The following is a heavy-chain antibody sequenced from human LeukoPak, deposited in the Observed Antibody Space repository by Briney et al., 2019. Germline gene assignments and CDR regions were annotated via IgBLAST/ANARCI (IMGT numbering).Heavy chain of an antibody. CDR3: ARDAF. CDR1: GYGFTNFY. J-gene: IGHJ4*02. CDR2: VNPSGGST. V-gene: IGHV1-46*01. Sequence: ASVKVSCKTSGYGFTNFYIHWVRQAPGQGLEWIGMVNPSGGSTISAQKFQDRVNMTTDTSTRTVYMEMTGLTSDDTGIYYCARDAFWGQGTQVTVSS. D-gene: IGHD3-3*02.